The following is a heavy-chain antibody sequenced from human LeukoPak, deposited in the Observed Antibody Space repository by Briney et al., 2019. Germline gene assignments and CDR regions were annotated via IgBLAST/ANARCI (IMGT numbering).Heavy chain of an antibody. D-gene: IGHD2-2*01. Sequence: SETLSLTCTVSGGSISSYYWSWIRQPPGKGLEWIGYIYYSGSTNYNPSLKSRVTISVDTSKNQFSLKLSSVTAADTAVYYCARAALPAGYYYYYYYMDVWGKGTTVTVSS. CDR3: ARAALPAGYYYYYYYMDV. V-gene: IGHV4-59*12. CDR1: GGSISSYY. CDR2: IYYSGST. J-gene: IGHJ6*03.